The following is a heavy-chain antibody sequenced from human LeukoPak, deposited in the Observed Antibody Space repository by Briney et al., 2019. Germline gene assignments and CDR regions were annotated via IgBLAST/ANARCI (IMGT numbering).Heavy chain of an antibody. Sequence: SETLSLTRTVSGGSISSYYWTWIRQPPGKGLEWTGYIYYSGSTNYNPSLKSRVTISVDTSKKHFSLKLSSVTAADTAVYYCARHFAGPGTYTPYYGMDVWGQGTTVTVS. CDR1: GGSISSYY. CDR3: ARHFAGPGTYTPYYGMDV. CDR2: IYYSGST. D-gene: IGHD3-3*01. J-gene: IGHJ6*02. V-gene: IGHV4-59*08.